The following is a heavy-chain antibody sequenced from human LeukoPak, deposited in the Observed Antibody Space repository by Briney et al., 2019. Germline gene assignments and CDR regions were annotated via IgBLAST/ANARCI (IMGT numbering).Heavy chain of an antibody. CDR1: GFTFSNYW. CDR3: ARGTPFGGY. Sequence: GGSLRLSCAASGFTFSNYWMTWVRQAPGKGLEWVANIKQDGSGKYYVDSVKGRFTISRDNAKNSLFLQMNSLRAEDTAVYYCARGTPFGGYWGQGTLVTVSS. D-gene: IGHD3-16*01. CDR2: IKQDGSGK. V-gene: IGHV3-7*03. J-gene: IGHJ4*02.